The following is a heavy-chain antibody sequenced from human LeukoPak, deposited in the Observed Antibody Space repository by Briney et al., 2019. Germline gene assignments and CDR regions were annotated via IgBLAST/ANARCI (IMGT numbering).Heavy chain of an antibody. CDR1: GFSFSTQR. CDR2: IWYDGSNK. Sequence: GGSLRLSCAASGFSFSTQRMHWVRQAPGKGLEWVAVIWYDGSNKYYADSVKGRFTISRDNSKNTLYLQMNSLRAEDTAVYYCARGGDRNSGFDPRGQGTLVTVSS. D-gene: IGHD3-16*01. V-gene: IGHV3-33*08. CDR3: ARGGDRNSGFDP. J-gene: IGHJ5*02.